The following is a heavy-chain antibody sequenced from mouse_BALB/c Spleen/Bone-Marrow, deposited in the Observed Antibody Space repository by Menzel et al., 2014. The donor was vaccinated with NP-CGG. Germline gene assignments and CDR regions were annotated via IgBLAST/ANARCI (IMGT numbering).Heavy chain of an antibody. CDR1: GFNIKDTY. V-gene: IGHV14-3*02. CDR3: APYYYGSSLFAY. J-gene: IGHJ3*01. CDR2: IDPANGNT. Sequence: EVKLVESGAELVKPGASVKLSCTASGFNIKDTYMHWVKQRPEQGLEWIGRIDPANGNTKYDPKFQGKATITADTSSNTAYLQLSSLTSEDTAVYYRAPYYYGSSLFAYWGQGTLVTVSA. D-gene: IGHD1-1*01.